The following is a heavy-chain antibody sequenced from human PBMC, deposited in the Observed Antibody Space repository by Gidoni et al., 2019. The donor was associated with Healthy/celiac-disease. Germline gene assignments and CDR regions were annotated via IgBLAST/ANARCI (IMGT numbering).Heavy chain of an antibody. D-gene: IGHD6-13*01. Sequence: EVQLLESGGGLVQPGGSLRLSWAASGFTVSRYAMSWVRQAPGKGLGWVSAISGSGGTTYYADSVKGRFTIARDNSKNTLYLQMNSLRVEDTAVYYCAAYSSSWAIDAFDIWGQGTMVTVSS. CDR2: ISGSGGTT. CDR1: GFTVSRYA. J-gene: IGHJ3*02. V-gene: IGHV3-23*01. CDR3: AAYSSSWAIDAFDI.